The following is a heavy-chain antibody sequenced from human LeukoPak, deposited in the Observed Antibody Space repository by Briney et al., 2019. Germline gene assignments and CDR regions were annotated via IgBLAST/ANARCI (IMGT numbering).Heavy chain of an antibody. CDR3: AKDPYGTRYFDY. J-gene: IGHJ4*02. Sequence: GGSLRLSCAASGFLFSDYWMTWVRQAPGKGLEWVSSLSGSGYNTYYADSVKGRFTISRDNSKNTVYLQMNSLRAEDTAVYYCAKDPYGTRYFDYWGQGTLVTVSS. CDR1: GFLFSDYW. V-gene: IGHV3-23*01. CDR2: LSGSGYNT. D-gene: IGHD2-2*01.